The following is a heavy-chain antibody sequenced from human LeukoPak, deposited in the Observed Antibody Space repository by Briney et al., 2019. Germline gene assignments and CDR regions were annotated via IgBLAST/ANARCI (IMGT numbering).Heavy chain of an antibody. D-gene: IGHD3-10*01. CDR2: IYPGDSDT. CDR1: GYSFSTYW. V-gene: IGHV5-51*01. Sequence: GASLKISCKGSGYSFSTYWIAWVRQMPGKGLEWMGIIYPGDSDTRYSPSFQGQVTISADKSISTAYLQWSSLKASDTAMYYCARGSGSGSYYKPLDYWGQGTLVTVS. J-gene: IGHJ4*02. CDR3: ARGSGSGSYYKPLDY.